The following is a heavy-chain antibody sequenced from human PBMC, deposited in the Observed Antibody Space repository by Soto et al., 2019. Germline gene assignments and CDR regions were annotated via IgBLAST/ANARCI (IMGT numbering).Heavy chain of an antibody. Sequence: SETLSLTCAVSGDSMSSSDYYWGWIRQPPGKGLEWIGSIYYSGSTYYNPSLKSRVTISVDRSKNQFSLKLSSVTAADAAVYYCARGKYYDSSGYHVPDYWGQGTLVTVSS. CDR1: GDSMSSSDYY. CDR3: ARGKYYDSSGYHVPDY. V-gene: IGHV4-39*07. J-gene: IGHJ4*02. D-gene: IGHD3-22*01. CDR2: IYYSGST.